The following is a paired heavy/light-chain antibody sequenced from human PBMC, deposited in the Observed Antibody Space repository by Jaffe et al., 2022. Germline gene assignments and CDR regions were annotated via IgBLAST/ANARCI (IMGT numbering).Heavy chain of an antibody. D-gene: IGHD2-15*01. Sequence: EVQLLESGGGLLQPGGSLRLSCAASGFTFSSYAMIWVRQAPGKGLEWVSAISSSGTSTYYADSVKGRFTISRDNSKNTLYLQMNSLRAEDTALYYCAKDFYSGPDAFHIWGQGTMVTVSS. CDR1: GFTFSSYA. CDR3: AKDFYSGPDAFHI. CDR2: ISSSGTST. V-gene: IGHV3-23*01. J-gene: IGHJ3*02.
Light chain of an antibody. CDR2: DVS. Sequence: QSALTQPASVSGSPGQSITISCTGTSSDVGGYNYVSWYQQHPGKAPKLMIYDVSNRPSGVSNRFSGSKSGNTASLTISGLQAGDEADYYCSSYTRSSTWVFGGGTKLTVL. CDR1: SSDVGGYNY. V-gene: IGLV2-14*03. J-gene: IGLJ3*02. CDR3: SSYTRSSTWV.